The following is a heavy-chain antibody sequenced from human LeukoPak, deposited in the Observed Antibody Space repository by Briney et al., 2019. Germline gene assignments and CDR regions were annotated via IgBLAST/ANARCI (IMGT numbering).Heavy chain of an antibody. J-gene: IGHJ5*02. Sequence: GRSLRLSCAASGFTFSSYAMHWVRQAPGKGLEWVAVISYDGSNKYYADSVKGRFTISRDISQNTVYLQMNSLRAEDTAVYYCAREGFDPWGQGTLVTVSS. CDR3: AREGFDP. V-gene: IGHV3-30*04. CDR1: GFTFSSYA. CDR2: ISYDGSNK.